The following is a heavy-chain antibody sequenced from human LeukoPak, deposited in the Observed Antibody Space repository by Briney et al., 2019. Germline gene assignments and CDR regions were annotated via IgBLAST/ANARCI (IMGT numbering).Heavy chain of an antibody. J-gene: IGHJ6*02. D-gene: IGHD3-3*01. V-gene: IGHV3-23*01. Sequence: PGGSLRLSCAASGFTFSSYAMSWVGQAPGKGLEWVSAISDSGGSTYYADSVKGRFTISRDNSKNTLYLQMNSLRAEDTAVYYCAKDCPEEEWLSPPDYYGMDVWGQGTTVTVSS. CDR2: ISDSGGST. CDR1: GFTFSSYA. CDR3: AKDCPEEEWLSPPDYYGMDV.